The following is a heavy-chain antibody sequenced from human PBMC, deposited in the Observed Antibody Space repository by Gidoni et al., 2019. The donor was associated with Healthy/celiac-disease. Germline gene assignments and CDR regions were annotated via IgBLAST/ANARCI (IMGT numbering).Heavy chain of an antibody. Sequence: QVQLVESGGGVVQPGRFLRLSCSSSVFPFSSHGMDWVLQAPGKGLEWVAVISYDGSNKDYGDSVKGRFTISRDNSKNTLDLQMNSLRAEDTAVYYCAKGGYYGSGSYSRYWGQGTLVTVSS. CDR2: ISYDGSNK. V-gene: IGHV3-30*18. D-gene: IGHD3-10*01. CDR3: AKGGYYGSGSYSRY. J-gene: IGHJ4*02. CDR1: VFPFSSHG.